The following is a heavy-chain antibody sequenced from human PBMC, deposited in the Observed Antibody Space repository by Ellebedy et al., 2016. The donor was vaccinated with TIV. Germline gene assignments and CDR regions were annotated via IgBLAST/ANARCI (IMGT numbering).Heavy chain of an antibody. CDR3: ARTSRYAYSSSCDY. D-gene: IGHD6-13*01. CDR2: ISADNGYT. J-gene: IGHJ4*02. Sequence: AASVKVSCKASGYTLTSYPISWVRQAPGQGLEWMGWISADNGYTKSAQMFQGRVTMTTDTSTNTAYMELRSLTSDDTAVYFCARTSRYAYSSSCDYWGQGTLVTVSS. V-gene: IGHV1-18*04. CDR1: GYTLTSYP.